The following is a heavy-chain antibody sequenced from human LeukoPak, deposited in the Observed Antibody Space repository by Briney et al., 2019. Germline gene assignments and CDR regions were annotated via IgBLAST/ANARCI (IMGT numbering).Heavy chain of an antibody. CDR2: ITSSSIYK. CDR3: ARDPTSSWETAFDI. V-gene: IGHV3-21*01. D-gene: IGHD1-26*01. CDR1: GFTFSRYN. J-gene: IGHJ3*02. Sequence: GGSLRLSCATSGFTFSRYNMNWVRQAPGKGLEWVSSITSSSIYKYYADSMKGRFTISRDNAKNSLYLQMDSLRAEDTAVYYCARDPTSSWETAFDIWGQGTMVTVSS.